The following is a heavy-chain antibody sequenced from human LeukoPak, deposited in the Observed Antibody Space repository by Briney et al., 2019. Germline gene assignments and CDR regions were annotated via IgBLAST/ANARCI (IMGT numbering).Heavy chain of an antibody. J-gene: IGHJ4*02. V-gene: IGHV1-69*04. CDR3: ARDMTTVVTQYFDY. CDR1: GGTFSSYA. D-gene: IGHD4-23*01. Sequence: ASVKVSCKASGGTFSSYAISWVRLAPGQGLEWMGRIIPILGIANYAQKFQGRVTITADKSTSTAYMELSSLRSEDTAVYYCARDMTTVVTQYFDYWGQGTLVTVSS. CDR2: IIPILGIA.